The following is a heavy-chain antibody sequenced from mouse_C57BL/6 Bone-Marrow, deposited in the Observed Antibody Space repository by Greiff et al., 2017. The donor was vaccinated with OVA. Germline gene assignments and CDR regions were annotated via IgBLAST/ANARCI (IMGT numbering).Heavy chain of an antibody. V-gene: IGHV1-22*01. CDR1: GYTFTDYN. J-gene: IGHJ2*01. CDR2: INPNNGGT. CDR3: ARDIDYGSKDYFDY. D-gene: IGHD1-1*01. Sequence: VQLQQSGPELVKPGASVKMSCKAPGYTFTDYNMHWVKQSHGKSLEWIGYINPNNGGTSDNQKLKGKATLTVNKSSITAYMELRSLTSEDSAVYYCARDIDYGSKDYFDYWGQGTTLTVSS.